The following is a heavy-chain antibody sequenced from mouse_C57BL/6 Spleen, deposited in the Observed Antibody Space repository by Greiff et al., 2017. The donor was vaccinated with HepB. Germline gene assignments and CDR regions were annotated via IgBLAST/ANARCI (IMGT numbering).Heavy chain of an antibody. D-gene: IGHD2-5*01. V-gene: IGHV10-1*01. CDR1: GFSFNTYA. CDR3: VRQYSNYDYYAMDY. CDR2: IRSKSNNYAT. Sequence: EVQLVESGGGLVQPKGSLKLSCAASGFSFNTYAMNWVRQAPGKGLEWVARIRSKSNNYATYYADSVKDRFTISRDDSESMLYLQMNNLKTEDTAMYYCVRQYSNYDYYAMDYWGQGTSVTVSS. J-gene: IGHJ4*01.